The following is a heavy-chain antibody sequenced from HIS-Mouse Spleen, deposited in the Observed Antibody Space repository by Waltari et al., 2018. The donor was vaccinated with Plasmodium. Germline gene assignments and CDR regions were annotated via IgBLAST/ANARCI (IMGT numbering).Heavy chain of an antibody. V-gene: IGHV3-21*01. D-gene: IGHD3-9*01. CDR1: GFTFSSYS. J-gene: IGHJ2*01. CDR3: AREDILTGYYNDYWYFDL. CDR2: VSDMRSSI. Sequence: EVQLVESGGGLVKPGGSLRLSCAASGFTFSSYSMNWVRQAPGKGLEVGPSVSDMRSSIYYADSVKGRFTTPIANAKNSLYRQRNSLRAEDTAVYYCAREDILTGYYNDYWYFDLWGRGTLVTVSS.